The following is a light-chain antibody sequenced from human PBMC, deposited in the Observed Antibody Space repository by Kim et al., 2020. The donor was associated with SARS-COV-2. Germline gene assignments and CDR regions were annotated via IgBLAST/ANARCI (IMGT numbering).Light chain of an antibody. CDR1: SNDVGSYDI. V-gene: IGLV2-23*02. J-gene: IGLJ2*01. CDR3: CSYAGSGTWV. CDR2: EVT. Sequence: GQSITLSCTGTSNDVGSYDIVSWYQRLPGRAPKLVIYEVTKRPSGISSRFSGSKSGNTASLSISGLQTEDEADYSCCSYAGSGTWVFGGGTQLTVL.